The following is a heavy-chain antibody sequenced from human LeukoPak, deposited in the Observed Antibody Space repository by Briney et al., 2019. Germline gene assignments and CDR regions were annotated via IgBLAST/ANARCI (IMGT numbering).Heavy chain of an antibody. CDR1: GGSISSDY. V-gene: IGHV4-59*01. J-gene: IGHJ6*02. CDR3: ARGYCSGGSCYFPYGMDV. CDR2: IYYSGST. D-gene: IGHD2-15*01. Sequence: PSETLSLTCTVSGGSISSDYWSWIRQPPGKGLEWIGYIYYSGSTNYNPSLKSRVTISVDTSKNQFSLKLSSVTAADTAVYYCARGYCSGGSCYFPYGMDVWGQGTTVTVSS.